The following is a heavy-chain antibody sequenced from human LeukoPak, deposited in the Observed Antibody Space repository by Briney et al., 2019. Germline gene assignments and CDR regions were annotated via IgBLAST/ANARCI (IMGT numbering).Heavy chain of an antibody. CDR2: ISYDGSNK. CDR3: ARDYYGSGSSDY. CDR1: GFTLSSYA. D-gene: IGHD3-10*01. J-gene: IGHJ4*02. V-gene: IGHV3-30*04. Sequence: GRSLRLSCAASGFTLSSYAMHWVRQAPGKGLEWVAVISYDGSNKYYADSVKDRFTISRDNSKNTLYLQMNSLRAEDTAVYYCARDYYGSGSSDYWGQGTLVTVSS.